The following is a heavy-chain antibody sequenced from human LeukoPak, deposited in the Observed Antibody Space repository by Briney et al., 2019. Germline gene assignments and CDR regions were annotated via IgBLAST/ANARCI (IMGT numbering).Heavy chain of an antibody. Sequence: PGGSLRLSCAASGFTVSSNYMSWVRQAPGKGLEWVANIKQDGSEKYYVDSVKGRFTISRDNAKNSLYLQMNSLRAEDTAVYYCVRRFDYWGQGTLVTVSS. V-gene: IGHV3-7*01. CDR3: VRRFDY. D-gene: IGHD4-17*01. J-gene: IGHJ4*02. CDR1: GFTVSSNY. CDR2: IKQDGSEK.